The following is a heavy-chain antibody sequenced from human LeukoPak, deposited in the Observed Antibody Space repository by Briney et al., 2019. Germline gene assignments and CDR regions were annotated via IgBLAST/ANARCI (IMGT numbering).Heavy chain of an antibody. V-gene: IGHV4-61*02. CDR1: GGSISSGSYY. CDR3: AREPTYQLLRAFDI. D-gene: IGHD2-2*01. Sequence: SQTLSLTCTVSGGSISSGSYYWSWIRQPAGKGLEWIGRIYTSGSTNYNPSLKSRVTISVDTSKNQFSLKLSSVTAADTAVYYCAREPTYQLLRAFDIWGQGTTVTVSS. J-gene: IGHJ3*02. CDR2: IYTSGST.